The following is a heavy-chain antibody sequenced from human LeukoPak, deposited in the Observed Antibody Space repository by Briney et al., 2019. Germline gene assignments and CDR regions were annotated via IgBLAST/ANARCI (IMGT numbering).Heavy chain of an antibody. CDR3: ARGGIAAAGNNWFDP. CDR1: GFTFRSYG. D-gene: IGHD6-13*01. V-gene: IGHV3-21*01. CDR2: ISSSSSYI. Sequence: GGSLRLSCAASGFTFRSYGMNWVRQAPGKGLEWVSSISSSSSYIYYADSVKGRFTISRDNAKNSLYLQMNSLRAEDTAVYYCARGGIAAAGNNWFDPWGQGTLVTVSS. J-gene: IGHJ5*02.